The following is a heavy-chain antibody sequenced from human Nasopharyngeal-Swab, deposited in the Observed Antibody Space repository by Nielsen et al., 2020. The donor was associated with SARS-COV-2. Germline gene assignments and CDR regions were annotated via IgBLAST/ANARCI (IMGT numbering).Heavy chain of an antibody. CDR1: GGTFSSYA. J-gene: IGHJ4*02. V-gene: IGHV1-69*13. D-gene: IGHD2-2*02. Sequence: SAKLSCKASGGTFSSYAISWVRQAPGQGLEWMGGIIPIFGTANYAQKFQGRVTITADESTSTAYMELSSLRSEDTAVYYCARAGYCSSTSCDTTDYWGQGTLVTVSS. CDR3: ARAGYCSSTSCDTTDY. CDR2: IIPIFGTA.